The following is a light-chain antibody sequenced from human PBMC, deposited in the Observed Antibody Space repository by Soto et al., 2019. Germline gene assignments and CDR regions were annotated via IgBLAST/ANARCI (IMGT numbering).Light chain of an antibody. CDR1: QSVSSSY. CDR2: GAS. V-gene: IGKV3-20*01. J-gene: IGKJ2*01. Sequence: EIVLTQSPGTLSLSPGEGVTLSCRASQSVSSSYSAWYQQKPGQAPRLLIYGASSRATGIPDRFSGSGSGTEFSLSISRLEPGDVAVYYCQQYETSPPVYTFGQGTKLEIK. CDR3: QQYETSPPVYT.